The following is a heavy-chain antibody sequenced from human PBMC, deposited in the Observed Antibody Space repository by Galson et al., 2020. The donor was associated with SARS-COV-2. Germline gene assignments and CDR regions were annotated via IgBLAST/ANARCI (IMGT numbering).Heavy chain of an antibody. D-gene: IGHD3-10*01. Sequence: GGSLRLSCAASGFTLSRSAMHWVRQAPGMGLEWLAIIKEDGSEKYYVDSVKGRFTISRDNTKKSLYLQMNSLRAEDTAVYYCATTGGALWGQGTLVTVSS. CDR1: GFTLSRSA. CDR2: IKEDGSEK. V-gene: IGHV3-7*01. J-gene: IGHJ4*02. CDR3: ATTGGAL.